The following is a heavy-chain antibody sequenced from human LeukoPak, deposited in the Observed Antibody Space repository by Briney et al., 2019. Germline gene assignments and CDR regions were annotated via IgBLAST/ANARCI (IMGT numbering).Heavy chain of an antibody. D-gene: IGHD3-22*01. V-gene: IGHV3-23*01. CDR1: GFTVSSNY. CDR2: ISGSGGST. J-gene: IGHJ3*02. CDR3: AKVNAPDYYYDSSGYAFDI. Sequence: PGGSLRLSCAASGFTVSSNYMSWVRQAPGKGLEWVSVISGSGGSTYYADSVKGRFTISRDNSKNTLYLQMNSLRAEDTALFYCAKVNAPDYYYDSSGYAFDIWGQGTMVTVSS.